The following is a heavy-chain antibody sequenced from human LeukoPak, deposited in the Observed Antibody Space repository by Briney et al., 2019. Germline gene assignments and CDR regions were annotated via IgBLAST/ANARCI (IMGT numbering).Heavy chain of an antibody. Sequence: GGSLRLSCAASGFTFSSHLMHWVRQAPGKGLVWVSRISSDGTYTNYADSVRGRFTISRDNAKNSLYLQMNSLRAEDTALYYCAKDSSGLFDYWGQGTLVTVSS. CDR3: AKDSSGLFDY. CDR2: ISSDGTYT. J-gene: IGHJ4*02. CDR1: GFTFSSHL. D-gene: IGHD3-22*01. V-gene: IGHV3-74*01.